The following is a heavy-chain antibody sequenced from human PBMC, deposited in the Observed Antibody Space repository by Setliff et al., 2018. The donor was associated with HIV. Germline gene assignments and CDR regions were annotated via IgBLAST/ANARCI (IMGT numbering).Heavy chain of an antibody. CDR1: GGSFSGSY. Sequence: SETLSLTCAVYGGSFSGSYWSWIRQPPGKGLEWIGEINHSGSTNYNPSLKSRVTISVDTYKNQFSLKVTSVTAADTAVYYCASCIFRDYARYFDLWGRGTPVTVSS. CDR3: ASCIFRDYARYFDL. CDR2: INHSGST. V-gene: IGHV4-34*01. J-gene: IGHJ2*01. D-gene: IGHD4-17*01.